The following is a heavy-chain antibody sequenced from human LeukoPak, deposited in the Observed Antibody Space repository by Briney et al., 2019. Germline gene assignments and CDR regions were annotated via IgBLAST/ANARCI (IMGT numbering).Heavy chain of an antibody. CDR3: ARAPATAFWFDP. CDR1: GFTVSSNY. J-gene: IGHJ5*02. CDR2: IYSGGSA. D-gene: IGHD2-2*01. V-gene: IGHV3-66*01. Sequence: GGSLRLSCAASGFTVSSNYMSWVRQAPGKGLEWVSVIYSGGSAYYADSVKGRFTISRDNSKNTLYLQMNSLRAEDTAVYYCARAPATAFWFDPWGQGTLVTVSS.